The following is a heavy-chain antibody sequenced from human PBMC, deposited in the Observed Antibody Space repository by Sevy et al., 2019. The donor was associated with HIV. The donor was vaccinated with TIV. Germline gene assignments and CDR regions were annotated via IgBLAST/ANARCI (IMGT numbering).Heavy chain of an antibody. Sequence: GGSLRLSCAASGFTFTDHAFHWVRQAPGKGLEWVAIISFDGRNKRLAESVKGRFTISRDDSKNTVYLQMTSLRPEDTAVYSCARYYGTDGACFGSGYFDYWGQGTLVTVSS. V-gene: IGHV3-30*04. J-gene: IGHJ4*02. D-gene: IGHD2-8*01. CDR3: ARYYGTDGACFGSGYFDY. CDR2: ISFDGRNK. CDR1: GFTFTDHA.